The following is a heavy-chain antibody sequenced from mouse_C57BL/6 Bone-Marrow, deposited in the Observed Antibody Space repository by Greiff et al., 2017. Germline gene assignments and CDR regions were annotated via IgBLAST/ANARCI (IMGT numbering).Heavy chain of an antibody. CDR3: ARLGTGDY. CDR1: GFTFSDYG. Sequence: EVHLVESGGGLVKPGGSLKLSCAASGFTFSDYGMHWVRQAPEKGLEWVAYISSGSSTIYYADTVKGRFTISRDNAKNTRFQQMTSLRSEDTAMYYCARLGTGDYWGQGTTLTVSS. V-gene: IGHV5-17*01. D-gene: IGHD3-3*01. CDR2: ISSGSSTI. J-gene: IGHJ2*01.